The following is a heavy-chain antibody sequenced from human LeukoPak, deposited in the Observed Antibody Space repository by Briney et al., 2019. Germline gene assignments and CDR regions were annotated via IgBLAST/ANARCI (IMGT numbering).Heavy chain of an antibody. V-gene: IGHV3-23*01. CDR1: GFTFSSYA. Sequence: PGGSLRLSCAASGFTFSSYAMSWVRQAPGKGLEWVSAISGSGGSTYYADSVKGRFTISRDNSKNTLYLQMNSLRAEDTAVYYCAKGLGDSKYYYGMDVWGQGTTVTVSS. CDR3: AKGLGDSKYYYGMDV. J-gene: IGHJ6*02. D-gene: IGHD3-3*01. CDR2: ISGSGGST.